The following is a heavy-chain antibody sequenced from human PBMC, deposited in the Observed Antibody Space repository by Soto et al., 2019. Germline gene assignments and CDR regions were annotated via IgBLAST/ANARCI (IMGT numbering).Heavy chain of an antibody. CDR3: ARDGKSLLSFYYGSGSYYH. CDR1: GYTFTSYA. Sequence: ASVKVSCKASGYTFTSYAMHWVRQAPGQRLEWMGWINAGNGNTKYSQKFPGRVTITRDTSASTAYMELSSLRSEDTAVYYCARDGKSLLSFYYGSGSYYHWGQGTLVTVSS. J-gene: IGHJ4*02. D-gene: IGHD3-10*01. V-gene: IGHV1-3*01. CDR2: INAGNGNT.